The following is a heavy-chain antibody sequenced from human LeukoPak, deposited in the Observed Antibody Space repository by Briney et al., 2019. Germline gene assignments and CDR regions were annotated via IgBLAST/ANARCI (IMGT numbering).Heavy chain of an antibody. CDR1: GFPFSSYW. CDR2: IKHDGSDA. Sequence: PGGSLRLSCAASGFPFSSYWMTWVRQTPGKGLEWVANIKHDGSDAYYADSVSGRLTVSRDSAKNSLHLQMNSLRAEDTAVYYCVKGGWVQILDHWGQGALVTVSP. D-gene: IGHD1-26*01. CDR3: VKGGWVQILDH. V-gene: IGHV3-7*01. J-gene: IGHJ4*02.